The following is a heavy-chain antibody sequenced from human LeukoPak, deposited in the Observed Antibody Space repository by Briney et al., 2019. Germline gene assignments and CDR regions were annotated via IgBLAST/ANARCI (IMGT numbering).Heavy chain of an antibody. CDR2: ISGSGSST. J-gene: IGHJ4*02. V-gene: IGHV3-23*01. Sequence: PGGSLRLSCAASGFTFSTYAMSWVRQAPGKGLEWVSTISGSGSSTYYTDSVKGRFTISRDNSKNTLYLQMNSLRAEDTAVYYCAIRDTTMGKGFDYWGQGTLVTVSS. CDR1: GFTFSTYA. D-gene: IGHD5-18*01. CDR3: AIRDTTMGKGFDY.